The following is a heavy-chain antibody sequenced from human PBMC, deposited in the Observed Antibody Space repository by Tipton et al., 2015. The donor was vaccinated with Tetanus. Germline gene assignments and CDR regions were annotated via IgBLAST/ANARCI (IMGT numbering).Heavy chain of an antibody. D-gene: IGHD5-12*01. CDR3: XRDQXXGAXXWNYLDS. CDR1: GGSXXXGGXX. J-gene: IGHJ4*02. V-gene: IGHV4-31*03. Sequence: TLSLTCTVSGGSXXXGGXXWTXXXQHXXXGLXXXGEIYFSGSTYYNPSLKSRVTISVDTSKNQFSLMLNSVTAADTAVYYCXRDQXXGAXXWNYLDSWGQXTLVTVSS. CDR2: IYFSGST.